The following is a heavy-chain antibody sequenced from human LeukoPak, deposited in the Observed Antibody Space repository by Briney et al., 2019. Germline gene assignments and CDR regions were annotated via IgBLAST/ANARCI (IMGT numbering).Heavy chain of an antibody. Sequence: GGSLRLSCAASGFTFSSYSMNWVRQAPGKGLEWVSYISSSSSAIYYADSVKGRFTISRDNAKNSLYLQMNSLRAEDTAVYYCARVNDVPPLLYMDVWGKGTTVTVSS. CDR2: ISSSSSAI. CDR1: GFTFSSYS. J-gene: IGHJ6*03. CDR3: ARVNDVPPLLYMDV. D-gene: IGHD2-15*01. V-gene: IGHV3-48*01.